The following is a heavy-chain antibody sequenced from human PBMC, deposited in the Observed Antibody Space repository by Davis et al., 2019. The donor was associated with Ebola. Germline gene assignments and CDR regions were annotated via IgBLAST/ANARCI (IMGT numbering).Heavy chain of an antibody. V-gene: IGHV3-7*01. Sequence: PGGSLRLSCVASGLTFSDHWMSWVRQAPGKGLEWVANIKQDGREKYYVESVKGRFTVSRDNAKNSLYLQMNSLRAEDTAVYYCARFRLEYYFDYWGQGILVTVSS. CDR1: GLTFSDHW. J-gene: IGHJ4*02. CDR3: ARFRLEYYFDY. CDR2: IKQDGREK. D-gene: IGHD3-3*01.